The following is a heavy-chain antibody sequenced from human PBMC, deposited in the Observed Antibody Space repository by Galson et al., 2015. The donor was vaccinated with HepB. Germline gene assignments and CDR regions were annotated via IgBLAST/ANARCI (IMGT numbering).Heavy chain of an antibody. CDR3: ARGPEYFQY. CDR2: TYYRSRWFN. CDR1: GDSVSSNSAA. V-gene: IGHV6-1*01. J-gene: IGHJ1*01. Sequence: CAISGDSVSSNSAAWNWIRQSPSRGLEWLGRTYYRSRWFNGYAVSVKSRITINPDTSKNQFSLHLNSVTPEDTAVYYCARGPEYFQYWGQGTLVTVSS.